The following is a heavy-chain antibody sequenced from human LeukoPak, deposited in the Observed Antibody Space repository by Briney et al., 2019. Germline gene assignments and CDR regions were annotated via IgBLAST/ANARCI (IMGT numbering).Heavy chain of an antibody. CDR2: FYHSGST. CDR3: ATSSYYYGSGSYYREAAFDI. Sequence: SETLSLTCTVSGYSISTGYYWDWIRQPPGKGLEWIGTFYHSGSTNYNPSLKSRVTISVDTSKNQFSLKLSSVTAADTAVYYCATSSYYYGSGSYYREAAFDIWGQGTMVTVSS. D-gene: IGHD3-10*01. J-gene: IGHJ3*02. V-gene: IGHV4-38-2*02. CDR1: GYSISTGYY.